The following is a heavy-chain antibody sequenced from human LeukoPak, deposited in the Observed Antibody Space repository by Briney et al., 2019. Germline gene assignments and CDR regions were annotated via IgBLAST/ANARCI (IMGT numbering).Heavy chain of an antibody. CDR1: GFTFSGSA. Sequence: GGSLRLSCAASGFTFSGSAMHWVRGASGKGLEWVGRIRSKANSYATAYAASVKGRFTISRDDSKNTAYLQMNSLKTEDTAVYYCTRHPSSSSSWGQGTLVTVSS. D-gene: IGHD6-6*01. CDR3: TRHPSSSSS. CDR2: IRSKANSYAT. J-gene: IGHJ4*02. V-gene: IGHV3-73*01.